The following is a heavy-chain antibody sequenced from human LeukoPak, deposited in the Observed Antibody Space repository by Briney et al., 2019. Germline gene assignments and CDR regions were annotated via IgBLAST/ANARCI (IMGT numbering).Heavy chain of an antibody. V-gene: IGHV4-59*01. Sequence: SETLSLTCTVSGGSINFYYWSWIRQPPGKGLEWIGYIYYSGSTNYNPSLKSRLTISMDMSKNQFSLKLNSVTAADTAVYYCARGYSSAVGVWGQGTTVTVSS. D-gene: IGHD6-25*01. CDR2: IYYSGST. CDR1: GGSINFYY. J-gene: IGHJ6*02. CDR3: ARGYSSAVGV.